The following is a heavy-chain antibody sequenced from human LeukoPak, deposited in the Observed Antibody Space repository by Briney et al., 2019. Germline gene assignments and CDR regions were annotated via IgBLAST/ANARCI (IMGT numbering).Heavy chain of an antibody. V-gene: IGHV3-30*04. J-gene: IGHJ4*02. CDR1: GFTFSSYA. Sequence: GGSLRLSCAASGFTFSSYAMHWVRQAPGKGLEWVAVISYDGSNKYYADSVKGRFTISRDNSKNTLYLQMNSLRAEDTAVYYCARASSIAARGGYYFDYWGQGTLVTVSS. CDR3: ARASSIAARGGYYFDY. CDR2: ISYDGSNK. D-gene: IGHD6-6*01.